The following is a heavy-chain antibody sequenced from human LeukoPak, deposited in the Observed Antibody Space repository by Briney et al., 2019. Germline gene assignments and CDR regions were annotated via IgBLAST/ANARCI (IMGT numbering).Heavy chain of an antibody. J-gene: IGHJ6*03. CDR1: GYTFTSYD. V-gene: IGHV1-8*01. D-gene: IGHD3-22*01. CDR2: MNPNSGNT. CDR3: ARGPRSSGYYYVYYYYYMDV. Sequence: ASVKVSCKASGYTFTSYDINWVRQATGQGLEWMGWMNPNSGNTGYAQKFQGRVTMTRNTSISTAYMELSSLRSEDTAVYYCARGPRSSGYYYVYYYYYMDVWGKGTTVTVSS.